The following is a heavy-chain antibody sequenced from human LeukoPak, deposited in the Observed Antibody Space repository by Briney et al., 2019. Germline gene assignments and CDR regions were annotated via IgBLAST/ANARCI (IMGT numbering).Heavy chain of an antibody. CDR2: INNDGSST. CDR3: AELGITMIGGV. D-gene: IGHD3-10*02. CDR1: GFTFSSYW. V-gene: IGHV3-74*01. Sequence: GGSLRLSCAASGFTFSSYWMHWVRQAPVKGLVWVSRINNDGSSTIYADSVKGRFTISRDNAKNTLYLQMNSLRAEDTAVYYCAELGITMIGGVWGKGTTVTISS. J-gene: IGHJ6*04.